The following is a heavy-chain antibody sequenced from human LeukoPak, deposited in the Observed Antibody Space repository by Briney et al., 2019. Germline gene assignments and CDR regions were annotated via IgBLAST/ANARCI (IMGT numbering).Heavy chain of an antibody. D-gene: IGHD6-19*01. CDR3: ARDPGWLDFDY. V-gene: IGHV4-30-4*08. CDR1: GGSISSGDYY. Sequence: LSLTCTVSGGSISSGDYYWSWRRQPPGKGLEWIGYIYCSGSTYYNPSLKSRVTISVDTSMNQFSLQLNSVTPEDTAVYYCARDPGWLDFDYWGQGILVTVSS. J-gene: IGHJ4*02. CDR2: IYCSGST.